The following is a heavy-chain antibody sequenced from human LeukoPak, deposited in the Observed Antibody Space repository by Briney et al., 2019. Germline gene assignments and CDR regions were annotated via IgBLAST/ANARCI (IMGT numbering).Heavy chain of an antibody. CDR1: GFTFSSYA. V-gene: IGHV3-48*04. D-gene: IGHD3-22*01. CDR2: ISSSGSTI. J-gene: IGHJ3*02. CDR3: AREGMIAGAFDI. Sequence: GGSLRLSCAASGFTFSSYAMSWVRQAPGKGLEWVSYISSSGSTIYYADSVKGRFTISRDNAKNSLYLQMNSLRAEDTAVYYCAREGMIAGAFDIWGQGTMVTVSS.